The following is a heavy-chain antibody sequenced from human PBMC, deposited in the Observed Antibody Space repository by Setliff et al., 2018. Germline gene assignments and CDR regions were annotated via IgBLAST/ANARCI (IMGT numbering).Heavy chain of an antibody. J-gene: IGHJ6*03. CDR3: ARGCAAGACYSDYYYYMDV. Sequence: PSETLSLTCKVSGDSIIGYYWSWIRQPPGKGLDWIGYIKYDGTTDYNPSLDSRVTMSVDTSKNQFSLKLKSVTAADTAMYYCARGCAAGACYSDYYYYMDVWGKGATVTVSS. V-gene: IGHV4-59*01. CDR1: GDSIIGYY. D-gene: IGHD2-15*01. CDR2: IKYDGTT.